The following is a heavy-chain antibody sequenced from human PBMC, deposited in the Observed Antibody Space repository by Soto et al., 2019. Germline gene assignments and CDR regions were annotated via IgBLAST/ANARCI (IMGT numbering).Heavy chain of an antibody. V-gene: IGHV4-61*01. D-gene: IGHD6-6*01. CDR2: IYHSGST. Sequence: PSETLSLTCTVSGGSVSSGPYYWSWIRQHPGKGLEWIGYIYHSGSTNYNPSLKSRVSISVDTSKNQFSLKLSSVTAADTAVYYCARGYSSSSLFDYWGQGTLVTVSS. CDR3: ARGYSSSSLFDY. J-gene: IGHJ4*02. CDR1: GGSVSSGPYY.